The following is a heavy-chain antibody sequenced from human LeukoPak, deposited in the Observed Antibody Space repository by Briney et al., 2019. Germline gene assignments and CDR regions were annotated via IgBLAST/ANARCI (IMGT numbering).Heavy chain of an antibody. J-gene: IGHJ6*03. CDR1: GSTFFSYW. D-gene: IGHD6-13*01. Sequence: GGSLRLSCEASGSTFFSYWMSWVRQAPGKGLEWVANIKQDGSDKYYVDSVKGRFTISRDNAKNSLYLQMNSVRAEDTAVYYCARETYSSSWSAKFYYYYYMDVWGKGTTVTVSS. CDR2: IKQDGSDK. CDR3: ARETYSSSWSAKFYYYYYMDV. V-gene: IGHV3-7*01.